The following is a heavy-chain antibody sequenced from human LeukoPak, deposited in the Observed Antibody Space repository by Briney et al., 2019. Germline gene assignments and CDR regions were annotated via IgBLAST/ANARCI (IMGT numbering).Heavy chain of an antibody. CDR1: GVSINTYY. J-gene: IGHJ3*02. Sequence: PSETLSLTCTVSGVSINTYYWGWIRQPPGKGLEWIGYIYYTGTTNNNPSLKSRITMSVDTSRNQFSLNLSSVTAADTAVYYCARDRDTMIGDAFDIWGQGTMVTVSS. V-gene: IGHV4-59*01. D-gene: IGHD3-22*01. CDR2: IYYTGTT. CDR3: ARDRDTMIGDAFDI.